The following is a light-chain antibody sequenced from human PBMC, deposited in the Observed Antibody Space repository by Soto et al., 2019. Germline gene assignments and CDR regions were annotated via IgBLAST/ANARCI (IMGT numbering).Light chain of an antibody. CDR3: LLSFSGAYVV. Sequence: QAVVTQEPSLTVSPGGTVTLTCGSNSGVVSGGHYPCWFQQKPGQAPRTLIYETTLKHPWTPARSSGSLLGGKAALTLSGAQPEDEAEYYCLLSFSGAYVVFGGGTKLTVL. CDR2: ETT. V-gene: IGLV7-46*01. CDR1: SGVVSGGHY. J-gene: IGLJ3*02.